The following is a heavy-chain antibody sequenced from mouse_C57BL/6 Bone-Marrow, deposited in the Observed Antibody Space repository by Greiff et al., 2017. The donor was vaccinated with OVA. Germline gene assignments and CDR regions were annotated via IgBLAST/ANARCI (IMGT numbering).Heavy chain of an antibody. CDR2: ISDGGSYT. Sequence: EVKVVESGGGLVKPGGSLKLSCAASGFTFSSYAMSWVRQTPEKRLEWVATISDGGSYTYYPDNVKGRFTISRDNAKNNLYLQMSHLKSEDTAMYYCARGPHYYGSSPFDYWGQGTTLTVSS. CDR3: ARGPHYYGSSPFDY. V-gene: IGHV5-4*03. D-gene: IGHD1-1*01. J-gene: IGHJ2*01. CDR1: GFTFSSYA.